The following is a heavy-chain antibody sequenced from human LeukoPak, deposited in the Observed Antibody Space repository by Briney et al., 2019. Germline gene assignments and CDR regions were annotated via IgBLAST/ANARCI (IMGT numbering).Heavy chain of an antibody. CDR1: GFTFSGYA. CDR2: ISGSGGST. V-gene: IGHV3-23*01. CDR3: ARDKFDLLTYDAFDI. D-gene: IGHD3-9*01. Sequence: GGSLRLSCAASGFTFSGYAMSWVRQAPGKGLEWVSAISGSGGSTYYADSVKGRFTISRDNSKNTLYLQMNSLRAEDTAVYYCARDKFDLLTYDAFDIWGQGTMVTVSS. J-gene: IGHJ3*02.